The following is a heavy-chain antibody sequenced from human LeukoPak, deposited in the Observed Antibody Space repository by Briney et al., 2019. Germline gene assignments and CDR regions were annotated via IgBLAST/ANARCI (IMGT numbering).Heavy chain of an antibody. Sequence: SVKVSCKASGGTFSSYAISWVRQAPGQGLEWMGGIIPIFGTANYAQKFQGRVTITTDESTSTAYMELSSLRSEDTAVYYCARAYRGLWSSDAFDIWGQGTMVTVSS. CDR1: GGTFSSYA. CDR2: IIPIFGTA. V-gene: IGHV1-69*05. J-gene: IGHJ3*02. CDR3: ARAYRGLWSSDAFDI. D-gene: IGHD3-10*01.